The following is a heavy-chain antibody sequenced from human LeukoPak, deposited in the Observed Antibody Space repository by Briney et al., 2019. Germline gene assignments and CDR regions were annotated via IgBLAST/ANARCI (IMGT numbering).Heavy chain of an antibody. CDR3: AKDIGSGSYYYFDY. V-gene: IGHV3-9*01. D-gene: IGHD3-10*01. CDR1: GLSLNNYA. Sequence: GGSLRLSCTASGLSLNNYAMSWVRQVPGKGLEWVSGISWNSGSIGYADSVKGRFTISRDNAKNSLYLQMNSLRAEDTALYYCAKDIGSGSYYYFDYWGQGTLVTVSS. J-gene: IGHJ4*02. CDR2: ISWNSGSI.